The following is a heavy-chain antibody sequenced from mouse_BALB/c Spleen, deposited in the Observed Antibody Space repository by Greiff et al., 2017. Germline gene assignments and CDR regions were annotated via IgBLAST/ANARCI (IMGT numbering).Heavy chain of an antibody. V-gene: IGHV5-6*01. CDR3: ARHPSMVTTSFDY. Sequence: EVQLVESGGDLVKPGGSLKLSCAASGFTFSSYGMSWVRQTPDKRLEWVATISSGGSYTYYPDSVKGRFTISRDNAKNTLYLQMSSLKSEDTAMYYCARHPSMVTTSFDYWGQGTTLTVSS. CDR2: ISSGGSYT. CDR1: GFTFSSYG. J-gene: IGHJ2*01. D-gene: IGHD2-10*02.